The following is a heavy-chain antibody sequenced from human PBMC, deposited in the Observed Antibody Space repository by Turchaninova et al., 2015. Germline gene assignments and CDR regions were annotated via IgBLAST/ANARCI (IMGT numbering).Heavy chain of an antibody. J-gene: IGHJ4*02. Sequence: EVQLVESGGDLVQPGGSLRLSCAASGFTFSKYWMPWVRLAPGKGLVWVSRINGDGETTSYADSVKGRFSISRDNAKNTLYLQMNSLRAEDTAVYYCVSLVVTADVAFDYWGQGTLVTVSS. D-gene: IGHD2-21*02. V-gene: IGHV3-74*01. CDR1: GFTFSKYW. CDR3: VSLVVTADVAFDY. CDR2: INGDGETT.